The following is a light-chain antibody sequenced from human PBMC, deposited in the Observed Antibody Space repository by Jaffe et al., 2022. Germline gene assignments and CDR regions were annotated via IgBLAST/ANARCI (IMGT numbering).Light chain of an antibody. CDR1: VLAKKY. CDR3: YSAADNNPVV. Sequence: SYELTQPSSVSVSPGQTARITCSGDVLAKKYARWFQQKPGQAPVLVIYKDSERPSGIPERFSGSSSGTTVTLTISGAQVEDEADYYCYSAADNNPVVFGGGTKLTVL. V-gene: IGLV3-27*01. CDR2: KDS. J-gene: IGLJ2*01.